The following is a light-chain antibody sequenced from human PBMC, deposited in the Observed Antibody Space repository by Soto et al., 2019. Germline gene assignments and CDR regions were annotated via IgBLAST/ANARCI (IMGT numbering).Light chain of an antibody. V-gene: IGLV2-14*01. J-gene: IGLJ3*02. CDR3: SSYTSDSTVV. CDR2: EVT. Sequence: QAALTQPASVSGSPGQSITISCTGTSRDVGGYKYVSWHQHHPGKAPKLIIYEVTNRPSGVTNRFSGSKSGNTASLTISGLQAEDAASYYCSSYTSDSTVVFGGGTKVTVL. CDR1: SRDVGGYKY.